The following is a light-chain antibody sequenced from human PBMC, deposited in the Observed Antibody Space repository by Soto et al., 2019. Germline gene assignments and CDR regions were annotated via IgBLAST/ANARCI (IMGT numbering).Light chain of an antibody. J-gene: IGKJ3*01. CDR1: QSISSY. CDR2: AAS. Sequence: DIQMTQSPSSLSASVGDRVTITCRASQSISSYLNWYQQKPGKAPKLLIYAASSLQSGVPSRFSVSGSGTDFTLTISSLQPDDFATYYGQQSYSTLGTFGPGTKVDIK. CDR3: QQSYSTLGT. V-gene: IGKV1-39*01.